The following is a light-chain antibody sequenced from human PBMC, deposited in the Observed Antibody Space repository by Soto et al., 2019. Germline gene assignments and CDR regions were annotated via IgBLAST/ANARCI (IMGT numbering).Light chain of an antibody. V-gene: IGLV3-21*02. Sequence: SYELTQPPSVSVAPGQTATITCGGNNIGSKSVHWYQQKPGQAPVLVVYDDSDRPSGIPERFSGSNSGNTATLTISRVEAGDEADYYCQVWDSSSDHVVFGGGTKLTVL. CDR2: DDS. CDR1: NIGSKS. CDR3: QVWDSSSDHVV. J-gene: IGLJ2*01.